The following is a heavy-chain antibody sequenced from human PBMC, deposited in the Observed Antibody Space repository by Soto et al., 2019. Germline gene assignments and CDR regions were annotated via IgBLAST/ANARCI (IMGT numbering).Heavy chain of an antibody. Sequence: SETLSLTCTVSGGSISSSSYYWGWIRQPPGKGLEWIGSIYYSGSTYYNPSLNSRVTISVDTAKNQFSLELSSVTAADTAVYYCARHTRFEYGLDVWGQGTLVTVSS. CDR3: ARHTRFEYGLDV. V-gene: IGHV4-39*01. D-gene: IGHD3-9*01. J-gene: IGHJ4*02. CDR2: IYYSGST. CDR1: GGSISSSSYY.